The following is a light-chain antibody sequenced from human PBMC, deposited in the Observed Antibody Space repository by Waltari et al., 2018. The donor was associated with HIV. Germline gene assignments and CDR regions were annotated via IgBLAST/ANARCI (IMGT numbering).Light chain of an antibody. Sequence: QSALTQPPSASGALGQSVTISCPGADSDIGSYSYVSWYQQHSDTAPKLLIFEVSKRPSGVPDRFSGSKSGNTASLTVSGLQAEDEAYYYCTSYTGTDTYVLFGGGTEVTVL. J-gene: IGLJ2*01. CDR1: DSDIGSYSY. CDR3: TSYTGTDTYVL. V-gene: IGLV2-8*01. CDR2: EVS.